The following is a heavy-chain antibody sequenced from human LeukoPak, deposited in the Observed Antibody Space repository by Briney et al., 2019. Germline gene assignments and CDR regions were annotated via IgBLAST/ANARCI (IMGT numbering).Heavy chain of an antibody. CDR3: ATMGVDHYGILTGYSIGMDV. Sequence: ASVKVSCKVSGYTLTELSMHWVRQAPGKGLEWMGGFDPEDGETIYAQKFQGRVTMTEDTSTDTAYMELSSLRSEDTAVYYCATMGVDHYGILTGYSIGMDVWGQGTTVTVSS. J-gene: IGHJ6*02. V-gene: IGHV1-24*01. CDR2: FDPEDGET. D-gene: IGHD3-9*01. CDR1: GYTLTELS.